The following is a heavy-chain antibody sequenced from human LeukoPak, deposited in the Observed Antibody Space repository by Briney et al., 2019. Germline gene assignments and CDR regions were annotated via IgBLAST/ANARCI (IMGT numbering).Heavy chain of an antibody. D-gene: IGHD5-12*01. CDR3: ARGGKYSGYDYHYDY. Sequence: GGSLRLSCAASGFTFSSYGMHWVRQAPGKGLEWVAFIRYDGSNKYYADSVKGRFTISRDNSKNTLYLQMNSLRAEDTAVYYCARGGKYSGYDYHYDYWGQGTLVTVSS. V-gene: IGHV3-30*02. CDR1: GFTFSSYG. J-gene: IGHJ4*02. CDR2: IRYDGSNK.